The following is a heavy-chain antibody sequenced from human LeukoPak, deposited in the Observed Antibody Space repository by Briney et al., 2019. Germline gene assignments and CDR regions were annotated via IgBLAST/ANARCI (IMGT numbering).Heavy chain of an antibody. CDR1: GFTFSSYG. V-gene: IGHV3-33*01. Sequence: GGSLRLSCAASGFTFSSYGMHWVRQAPGKGLEWVAVIWYDGSNKYYADSVKGRFTISRDNSKNTLYLQMNSLRAEDTAVYYCARGYDFWSGYSFDYWGQGTLVTVSS. CDR2: IWYDGSNK. D-gene: IGHD3-3*01. J-gene: IGHJ4*02. CDR3: ARGYDFWSGYSFDY.